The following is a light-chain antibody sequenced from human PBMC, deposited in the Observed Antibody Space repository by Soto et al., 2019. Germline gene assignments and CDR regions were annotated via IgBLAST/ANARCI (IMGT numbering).Light chain of an antibody. J-gene: IGLJ1*01. CDR1: SSDVGRFNY. V-gene: IGLV2-8*01. CDR3: SSYGGTYYV. Sequence: QSALTQPPSASGSPGQSVTITCTGASSDVGRFNYVSWYQQHPGKAPKLMIYEVTERPSGVPDRFSAYKSGNTASLTVSGLQAEDEADYYCSSYGGTYYVFGTGTKVTVL. CDR2: EVT.